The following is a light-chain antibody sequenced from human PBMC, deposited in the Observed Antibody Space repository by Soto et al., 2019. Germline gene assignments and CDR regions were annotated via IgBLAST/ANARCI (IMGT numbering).Light chain of an antibody. J-gene: IGKJ1*01. V-gene: IGKV3-11*01. Sequence: EIVLTQSPATLSLSPGERATLSCRVSQSVSSYLAWYQQKPGQAPRLLIYGASSRATGIPDRFSGSGSGTEFTLTISSLQPDDFATYYCQQYNSYWTFGQGTKVDIK. CDR3: QQYNSYWT. CDR2: GAS. CDR1: QSVSSY.